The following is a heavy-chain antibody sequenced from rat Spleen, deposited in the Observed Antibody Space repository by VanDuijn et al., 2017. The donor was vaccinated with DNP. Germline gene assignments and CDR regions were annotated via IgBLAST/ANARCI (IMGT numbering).Heavy chain of an antibody. CDR3: ARSTRAMDA. Sequence: EVQLQESGPGLVKPSQSLSLTCSVTGYSITSSYRWNWIRKFPGNKLEWMGYINSAGSTNYNPSLKSRISITRDTSKNQFFLQVNSVTTEDTATYYCARSTRAMDAWGQGTSVTVSS. CDR2: INSAGST. CDR1: GYSITSSYR. V-gene: IGHV3-3*01. D-gene: IGHD3-5*01. J-gene: IGHJ4*01.